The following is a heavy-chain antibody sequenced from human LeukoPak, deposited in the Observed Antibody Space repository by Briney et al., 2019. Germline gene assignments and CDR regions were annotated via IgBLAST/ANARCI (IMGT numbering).Heavy chain of an antibody. CDR2: LTVSGGTT. J-gene: IGHJ3*02. Sequence: GGSLRLSCVASGFTFSSYAMGWVRQAPGKRPEWVSSLTVSGGTTYYVDSVKGRFTISRDNSKDTLYLHMNSLRAEDTAMYYCAKKRDAFDIWGQGTVVAVSS. V-gene: IGHV3-23*01. D-gene: IGHD5-24*01. CDR3: AKKRDAFDI. CDR1: GFTFSSYA.